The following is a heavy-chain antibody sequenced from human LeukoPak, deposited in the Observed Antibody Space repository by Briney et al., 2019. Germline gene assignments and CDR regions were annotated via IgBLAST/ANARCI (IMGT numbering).Heavy chain of an antibody. CDR1: GYTFTSYY. J-gene: IGHJ6*02. Sequence: ASVKVSCKASGYTFTSYYMHWVRQAPGQELEWMGIINPSGGSTSYAQKFQGRVTMTRDTSTSTVYTELSSLRSEDTAVYYCARAVTTFGMDVWGQGTTVTVSS. CDR3: ARAVTTFGMDV. CDR2: INPSGGST. V-gene: IGHV1-46*01. D-gene: IGHD4-17*01.